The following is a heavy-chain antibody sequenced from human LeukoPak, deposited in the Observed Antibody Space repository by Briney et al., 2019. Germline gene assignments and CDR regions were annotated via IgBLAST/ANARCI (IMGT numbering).Heavy chain of an antibody. V-gene: IGHV3-30*04. D-gene: IGHD2-2*01. CDR1: GFTFSSYA. CDR3: AREALTNYYYYMDV. J-gene: IGHJ6*03. Sequence: GGSLRLSCAASGFTFSSYAMHWVRQAPGKGLEWVAAISYDGSNKYYADSVKGRFTISRDNSKNTLYLQMNSLRAEDTAVYYCAREALTNYYYYMDVWGKGTTVTVSS. CDR2: ISYDGSNK.